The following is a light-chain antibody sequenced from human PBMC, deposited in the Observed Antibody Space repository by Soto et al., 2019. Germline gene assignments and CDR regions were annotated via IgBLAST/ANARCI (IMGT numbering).Light chain of an antibody. J-gene: IGLJ1*01. V-gene: IGLV2-14*01. CDR2: EVS. CDR3: FSFTTDWTHV. CDR1: SSDIGGYNY. Sequence: QSVLTQPASVSGSPGQSITISCTGTSSDIGGYNYVSWYQQHPGEVPKLIISEVSNRPSGVSNRFSGSKSGTAASLTISGLQTEDEADYFCFSFTTDWTHVFGTGTKLTVL.